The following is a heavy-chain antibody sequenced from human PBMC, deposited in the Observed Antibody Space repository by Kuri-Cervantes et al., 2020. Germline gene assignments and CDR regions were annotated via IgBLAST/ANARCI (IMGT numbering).Heavy chain of an antibody. D-gene: IGHD3-10*01. CDR3: ARGARRGGNWFDP. Sequence: SETLSLTCTVSGGSMSSYYWSWIRQPPGKGLEWIGYIYVSGSTNYNPSLKSRLTISADTSKNQFSLRLSSVTAADTAVYYCARGARRGGNWFDPWGQGTLVTVSS. J-gene: IGHJ5*02. CDR2: IYVSGST. V-gene: IGHV4-59*12. CDR1: GGSMSSYY.